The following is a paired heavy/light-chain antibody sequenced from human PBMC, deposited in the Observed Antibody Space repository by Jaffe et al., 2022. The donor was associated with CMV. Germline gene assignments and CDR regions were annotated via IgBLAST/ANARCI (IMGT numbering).Heavy chain of an antibody. CDR2: VIPVVDTV. D-gene: IGHD3-22*01. V-gene: IGHV1-69*06. CDR1: GGTFTTYP. CDR3: ARVTAYSYDNSGYYVSGYFDY. Sequence: QVQLVQSGAEVKRPGSSVKVSCKASGGTFTTYPLGWVRQAPGQGLEWMGGVIPVVDTVNYADKFQGRVTITADKSTSTAYMELSNLGSEDTAMYYCARVTAYSYDNSGYYVSGYFDYWGQGTLVTVSS. J-gene: IGHJ4*02.
Light chain of an antibody. V-gene: IGKV3-11*01. CDR1: QSISDY. Sequence: EIVLTQSPATLSLSPGERATLSCRASQSISDYLAWYQQKPGQPPRLLIYGASKRATGIPARFSGSGSGTDFTLIISSLEPEDFAVYYCQQRSDWRLTFGGGSKVEIK. CDR2: GAS. J-gene: IGKJ4*01. CDR3: QQRSDWRLT.